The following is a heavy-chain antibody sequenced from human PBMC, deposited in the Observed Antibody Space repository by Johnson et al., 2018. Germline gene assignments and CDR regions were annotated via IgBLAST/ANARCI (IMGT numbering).Heavy chain of an antibody. CDR2: ISYDGTNK. Sequence: QVQLVESGGGVVQPGRSLRLSCAASGFTFSSYGMHWVRQAPGKGLERVAVISYDGTNKYYADSVKGRFTIHRDNSKNTLYLQMNSLRAEDTAVYYCAKGQREFDWFQTQSEPYGMDVGGQGTTVTGS. CDR1: GFTFSSYG. V-gene: IGHV3-30*18. CDR3: AKGQREFDWFQTQSEPYGMDV. D-gene: IGHD3-9*01. J-gene: IGHJ6*02.